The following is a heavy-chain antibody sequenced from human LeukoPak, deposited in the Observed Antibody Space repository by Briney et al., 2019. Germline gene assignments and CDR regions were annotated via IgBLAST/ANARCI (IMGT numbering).Heavy chain of an antibody. CDR2: IIPIFGTA. J-gene: IGHJ4*02. V-gene: IGHV1-69*13. Sequence: SVKVSCKASGGTFSSYAISWVRQAPGQGLEWMGGIIPIFGTANYAQKFQGRVTITADESTSTAYMELSSLRSEDTAVYYCARGGYGGNRIFDYWGQGTLVTVSS. D-gene: IGHD4-23*01. CDR1: GGTFSSYA. CDR3: ARGGYGGNRIFDY.